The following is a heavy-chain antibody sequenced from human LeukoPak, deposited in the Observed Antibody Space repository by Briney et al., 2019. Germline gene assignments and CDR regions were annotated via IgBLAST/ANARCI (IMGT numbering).Heavy chain of an antibody. CDR2: ISRDRSSI. V-gene: IGHV3-21*01. CDR3: ARLGDDFWSGYGGWFDP. CDR1: GFTFSRYS. D-gene: IGHD3-3*01. J-gene: IGHJ5*02. Sequence: KSGGSLRLSCAASGFTFSRYSVHWVRQAPGKGLEWVSSISRDRSSIHYADSVKGRFTISRDNAKNSLYLQMNSLRAEDTAVYYCARLGDDFWSGYGGWFDPWGQGTLVTVSS.